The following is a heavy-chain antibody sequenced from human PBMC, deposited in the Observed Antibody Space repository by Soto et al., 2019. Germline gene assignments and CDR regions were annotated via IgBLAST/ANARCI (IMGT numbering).Heavy chain of an antibody. V-gene: IGHV3-30*18. CDR2: ISYDGRNK. J-gene: IGHJ4*02. D-gene: IGHD3-10*01. CDR1: GFTFSSYG. CDR3: AKRLHAGSNIRPLDY. Sequence: QVQLVESGGGGVVQPGRSLRLSCAASGFTFSSYGMHWFRQAPGKGLEWLAVISYDGRNKFYSESVKGRFTISRDNSKNTLYLQMDSLRAEDTAVYYCAKRLHAGSNIRPLDYWGQGTLVTVSS.